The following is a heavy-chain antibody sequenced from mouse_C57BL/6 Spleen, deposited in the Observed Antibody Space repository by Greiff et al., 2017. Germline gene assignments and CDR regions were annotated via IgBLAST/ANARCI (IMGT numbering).Heavy chain of an antibody. CDR2: IDPSDSYT. CDR3: ARGITTVVAPRYFDV. J-gene: IGHJ1*03. Sequence: QVQLQQSGAELVKPGASVKLSCKASGYTFTSYWMQWVKQRPGQGLEWIGEIDPSDSYTNYNQKFKGKATLTVDTSSSTAYMQLSSLTSEDSAVYYCARGITTVVAPRYFDVWGTGTTVTVSS. D-gene: IGHD1-1*01. CDR1: GYTFTSYW. V-gene: IGHV1-50*01.